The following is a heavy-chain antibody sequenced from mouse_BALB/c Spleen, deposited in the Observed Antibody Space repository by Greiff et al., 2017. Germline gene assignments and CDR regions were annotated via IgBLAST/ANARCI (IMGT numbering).Heavy chain of an antibody. CDR1: GFTFTDYY. V-gene: IGHV7-3*02. CDR3: ARADGLMDY. CDR2: IRNKANGYTT. D-gene: IGHD2-3*01. J-gene: IGHJ4*01. Sequence: EVKLQESGGGLVQPGGSLRLSCATSGFTFTDYYMSWVRQPPGKALEWLGFIRNKANGYTTEYSVSVKGRFTISRDNSQSILYLKMNTLRAEDSATYYCARADGLMDYWGQGTSVTVSS.